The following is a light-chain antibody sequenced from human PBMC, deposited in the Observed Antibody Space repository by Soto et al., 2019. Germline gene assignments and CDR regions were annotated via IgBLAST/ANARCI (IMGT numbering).Light chain of an antibody. CDR1: QSVSSSY. CDR3: QQYGSSPLT. V-gene: IGKV3-20*01. CDR2: VAS. Sequence: EIVLTQSPGTLSLSPGERATLSCRASQSVSSSYLAWYKQKPGQAPRLLIYVASSRATDIPDRFSGSGSGTDFTLTISRLEPEDFAVYYCQQYGSSPLTFGQGTKVEIK. J-gene: IGKJ1*01.